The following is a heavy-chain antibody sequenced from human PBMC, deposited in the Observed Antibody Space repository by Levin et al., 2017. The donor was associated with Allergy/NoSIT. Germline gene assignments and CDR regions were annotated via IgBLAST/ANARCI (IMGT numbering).Heavy chain of an antibody. CDR1: GFTFSSYW. D-gene: IGHD3-22*01. J-gene: IGHJ4*02. V-gene: IGHV3-74*03. Sequence: RTGGSLRLSCVASGFTFSSYWMHWVRQAPGKGMVWVSRIKSDGSYATYADSVRGRFTMSRDNARNTLYLQMNSLRAEDTAVYYCARDAYYDRSGSDYWGQGTLVTVSS. CDR2: IKSDGSYA. CDR3: ARDAYYDRSGSDY.